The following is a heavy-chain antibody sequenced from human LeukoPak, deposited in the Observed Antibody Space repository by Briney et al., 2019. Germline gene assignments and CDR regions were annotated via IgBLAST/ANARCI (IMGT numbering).Heavy chain of an antibody. CDR1: GGSFSDYY. Sequence: SETLSLSCAVYGGSFSDYYWTWIRQPPGKGLEWIGEINHSGSPNNNPSLKSRVSISFDTSKNQFSLKLTSVTAADTAVYYCARHDDIAIFRNGLDVWGQGTTVTVSS. J-gene: IGHJ6*02. CDR3: ARHDDIAIFRNGLDV. CDR2: INHSGSP. V-gene: IGHV4-34*01. D-gene: IGHD6-13*01.